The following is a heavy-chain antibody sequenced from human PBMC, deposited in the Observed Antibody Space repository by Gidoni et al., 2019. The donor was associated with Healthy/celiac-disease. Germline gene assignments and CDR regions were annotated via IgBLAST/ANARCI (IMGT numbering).Heavy chain of an antibody. V-gene: IGHV3-7*01. CDR2: IKQDGSEK. D-gene: IGHD4-17*01. J-gene: IGHJ4*02. CDR1: GFTFSSYW. Sequence: EVQLVESGGGLVQPGGSLRLSFAASGFTFSSYWMSWVRQAPGKGLEWVANIKQDGSEKYYVDSVKGRFTISRDNAKNSLYLQMNSLRAEDTAVYYCAREMTTVMADYWGQGTLVTVSS. CDR3: AREMTTVMADY.